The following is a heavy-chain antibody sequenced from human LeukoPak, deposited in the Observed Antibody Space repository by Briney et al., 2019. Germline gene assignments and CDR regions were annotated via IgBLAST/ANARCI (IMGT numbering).Heavy chain of an antibody. CDR3: ATVRSASHLGE. CDR2: ISSSGGAI. Sequence: PGGSLRLSCAASGFTFSSYSMDWVRQAPGKGLEWISYISSSGGAIYYADSVKGRFTISRDNAKNSLYLQMNRLRDEDTAVYYCATVRSASHLGEWGQGTLVTVSS. J-gene: IGHJ4*02. V-gene: IGHV3-48*02. CDR1: GFTFSSYS. D-gene: IGHD3-16*01.